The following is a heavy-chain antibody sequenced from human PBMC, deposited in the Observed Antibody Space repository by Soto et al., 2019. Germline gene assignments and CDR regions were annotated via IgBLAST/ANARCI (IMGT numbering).Heavy chain of an antibody. D-gene: IGHD2-21*02. CDR3: AAGVVTMLTPPLHHYYYCVEV. V-gene: IGHV1-69*06. J-gene: IGHJ6*04. Sequence: SVKESCKASGGTFSSYDISWVRQAPGQGLEWMGGIIPIFGTANYAQKFQGRVTITADKSTSTAHRDTSTLRSEDTAVYYSAAGVVTMLTPPLHHYYYCVEVKGKGPTGTVSS. CDR1: GGTFSSYD. CDR2: IIPIFGTA.